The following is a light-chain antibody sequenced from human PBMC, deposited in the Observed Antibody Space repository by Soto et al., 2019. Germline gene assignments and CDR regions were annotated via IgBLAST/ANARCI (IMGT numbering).Light chain of an antibody. CDR2: EVS. Sequence: QSVLTQPASVSGSPGQSITISCTGTSSDVGGYNYVSWYQQRPGKAPKLMIYEVSNRPSGVSNRFSGSKSGNTASLTISGLQAEDEADYYCNSYTSSSTRVFGGGTKLTVL. CDR1: SSDVGGYNY. J-gene: IGLJ3*02. CDR3: NSYTSSSTRV. V-gene: IGLV2-14*01.